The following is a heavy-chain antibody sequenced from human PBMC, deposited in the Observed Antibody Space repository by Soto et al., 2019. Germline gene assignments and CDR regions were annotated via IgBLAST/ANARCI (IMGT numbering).Heavy chain of an antibody. V-gene: IGHV3-74*01. CDR2: INTDGSST. J-gene: IGHJ4*02. CDR1: GFTFSSFW. Sequence: EVQLVESGGGLVQPGGSLRLSCAVSGFTFSSFWMHWVRQAPGEGMVWVSRINTDGSSTNYAESVKGRFTISRDNAKNTLYLQMNSLRVEDTAMYYCAKRGVDTFGLSYWGQGTLVTVSS. D-gene: IGHD3-10*01. CDR3: AKRGVDTFGLSY.